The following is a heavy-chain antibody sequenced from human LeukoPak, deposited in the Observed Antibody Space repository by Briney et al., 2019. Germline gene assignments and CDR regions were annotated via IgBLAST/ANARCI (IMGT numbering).Heavy chain of an antibody. D-gene: IGHD4-17*01. V-gene: IGHV4-39*07. Sequence: PSETLSLTCTVSGGSISSSSYYWGWIRQPPGKGLEWIGSIYYSGSTYYSPSFKSRVTISVDTSKNQFSLKLSSVTAADTAVYYCARATVTSIGVYYYYYMDVWGKGTTVTVSS. CDR2: IYYSGST. CDR3: ARATVTSIGVYYYYYMDV. CDR1: GGSISSSSYY. J-gene: IGHJ6*03.